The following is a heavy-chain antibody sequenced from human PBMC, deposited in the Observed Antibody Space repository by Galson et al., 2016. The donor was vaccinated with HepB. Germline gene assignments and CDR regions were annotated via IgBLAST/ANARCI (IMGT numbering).Heavy chain of an antibody. V-gene: IGHV2-5*01. CDR3: AHGSGWLFDY. CDR2: IYWNDDN. Sequence: PALVKPTQTLTLTCTFSGFSLTTTAVGVGWFRQPPGKALEWLALIYWNDDNHYSPSLRSRLTLTKDTSKNHVVLTMTNMDPVYTATYYCAHGSGWLFDYWGQGTLVTVSS. J-gene: IGHJ4*02. CDR1: GFSLTTTAVG. D-gene: IGHD6-19*01.